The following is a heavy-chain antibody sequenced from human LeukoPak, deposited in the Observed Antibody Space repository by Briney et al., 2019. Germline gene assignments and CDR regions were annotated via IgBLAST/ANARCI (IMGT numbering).Heavy chain of an antibody. CDR2: ISSSSSYI. J-gene: IGHJ2*01. V-gene: IGHV3-21*01. D-gene: IGHD5-24*01. Sequence: GGSLRLSCAASGFTFSGYGVNWVRQAPGKGLEWVSSISSSSSYIYYADSVKGRFTISRDNAKNSLYLQMNSLRAEDTAVYYCARDRVFADGYSRFDLWGRGTLVTVSS. CDR3: ARDRVFADGYSRFDL. CDR1: GFTFSGYG.